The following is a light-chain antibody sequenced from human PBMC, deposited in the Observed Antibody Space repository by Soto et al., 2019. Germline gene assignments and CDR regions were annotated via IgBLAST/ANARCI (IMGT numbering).Light chain of an antibody. CDR3: QKYSSVIT. V-gene: IGKV1-27*01. CDR2: GAS. Sequence: DIQMTQSPSSLSASVGDRVTITCRASQGISSFVAWYQQKPGKVPRLLISGASTLQSGVPSRFSGSGSGTDFTLTITSLQPEHVATYYCQKYSSVITFGQGTRLEMK. J-gene: IGKJ5*01. CDR1: QGISSF.